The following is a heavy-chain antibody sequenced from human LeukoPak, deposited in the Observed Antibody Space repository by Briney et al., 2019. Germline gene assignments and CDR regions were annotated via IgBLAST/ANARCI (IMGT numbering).Heavy chain of an antibody. J-gene: IGHJ3*02. CDR3: AVVPAAVDASDI. Sequence: ASVKVSCKVSGYTLTELSMHWVRQAPGKGLEWMGGFDPEDGETIYAQMFQGRVTMTEDTSTDTAYMELSSLRSEDTAVYYCAVVPAAVDASDIWGQGTMVTVSS. CDR2: FDPEDGET. V-gene: IGHV1-24*01. D-gene: IGHD2-2*01. CDR1: GYTLTELS.